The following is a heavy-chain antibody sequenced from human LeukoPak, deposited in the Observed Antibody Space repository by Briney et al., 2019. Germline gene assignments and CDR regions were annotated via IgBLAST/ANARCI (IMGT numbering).Heavy chain of an antibody. CDR2: IIPIFGTA. V-gene: IGHV1-69*13. CDR3: ARAPPYYDILTGYHDAFDI. J-gene: IGHJ3*02. D-gene: IGHD3-9*01. CDR1: GGTFSSYA. Sequence: GASAKVSCKASGGTFSSYAISWVRRAPGQGLEWMGGIIPIFGTANYAQKFQGRVTITADESTSTAYMELSSLRSEDTAVYYCARAPPYYDILTGYHDAFDIWGQGTMVTVSS.